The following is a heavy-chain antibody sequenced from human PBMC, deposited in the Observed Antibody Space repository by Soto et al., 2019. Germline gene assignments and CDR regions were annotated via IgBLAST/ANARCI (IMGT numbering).Heavy chain of an antibody. CDR3: AVCLVGYATEPYYYFAV. V-gene: IGHV1-18*04. CDR2: ISAYNGNT. J-gene: IGHJ4*02. CDR1: GYTFTSYG. D-gene: IGHD3-16*01. Sequence: ASVKVSCKSSGYTFTSYGISWVRQAPGQGLEWMGWISAYNGNTNYAQKLQGRVTMTTDTSTSTAYMELRSLRSDDTAVYYCAVCLVGYATEPYYYFAVRGKGARVTLPS.